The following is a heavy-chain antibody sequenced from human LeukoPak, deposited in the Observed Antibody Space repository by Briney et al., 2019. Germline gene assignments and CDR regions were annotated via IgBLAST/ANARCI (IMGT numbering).Heavy chain of an antibody. CDR2: INHSGST. D-gene: IGHD2-21*01. CDR1: GGSLSGYY. CDR3: ARAVINQGEGY. V-gene: IGHV4-34*01. J-gene: IGHJ4*02. Sequence: SETLSLTCAVYGGSLSGYYWSWIRQPPGKGLEWIGEINHSGSTNYNPSLKSRVTISVDTSKNQFSLKLSSVTAADTAVYYCARAVINQGEGYWGQGTLVTVSS.